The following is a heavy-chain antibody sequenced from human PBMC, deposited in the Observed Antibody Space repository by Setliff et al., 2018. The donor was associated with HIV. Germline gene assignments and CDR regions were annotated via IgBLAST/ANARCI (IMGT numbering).Heavy chain of an antibody. Sequence: PSETLSLTCSVSGISINGYYWSWIRQSPRTRLEWTGYVSSIGNTNYNPSLKSRVTISVDTSKNQFSLQLNSVTAADTAVYFCARTRAPYFFDFWGQGAQVTVSS. CDR3: ARTRAPYFFDF. D-gene: IGHD1-26*01. V-gene: IGHV4-4*08. CDR1: GISINGYY. CDR2: VSSIGNT. J-gene: IGHJ4*02.